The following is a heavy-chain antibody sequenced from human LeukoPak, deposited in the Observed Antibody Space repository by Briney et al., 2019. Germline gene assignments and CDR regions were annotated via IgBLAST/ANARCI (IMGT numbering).Heavy chain of an antibody. CDR2: IIPIFGTA. D-gene: IGHD5-24*01. V-gene: IGHV1-69*13. Sequence: ASVKVSCKASGGTFSSYAISWVRQAPGQGLEWMGGIIPIFGTANYAQKFQGRVTITADESTSTAYMELGSLRSEDTAVCYCATGEEMATISHFQHWGQGTLVTVSS. J-gene: IGHJ1*01. CDR3: ATGEEMATISHFQH. CDR1: GGTFSSYA.